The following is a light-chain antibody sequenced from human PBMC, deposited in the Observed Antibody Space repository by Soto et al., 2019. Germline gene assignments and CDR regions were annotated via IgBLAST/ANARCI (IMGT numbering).Light chain of an antibody. CDR2: DVN. CDR3: TSYTRSGLYV. Sequence: QSVLTQPASVSGSPGQSITVSCTGTSSDIGGSTYVSWYQQHPGKAPRLIIYDVNNRPSGVAARFSASKSGNTASLTISGLQAEDEADYYCTSYTRSGLYVFGTGTKVT. J-gene: IGLJ1*01. V-gene: IGLV2-14*01. CDR1: SSDIGGSTY.